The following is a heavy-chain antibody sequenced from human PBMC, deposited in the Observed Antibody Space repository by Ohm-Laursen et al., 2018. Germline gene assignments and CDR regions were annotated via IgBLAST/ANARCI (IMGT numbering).Heavy chain of an antibody. D-gene: IGHD4-17*01. CDR2: VSGSSDAT. J-gene: IGHJ4*02. CDR3: ARGSYGDYYFDY. CDR1: GFTFSSYA. V-gene: IGHV3-23*01. Sequence: SLRLSCAASGFTFSSYAMSWVRQAPGKGLEWVSVVSGSSDATYYADSVKGRFTISRDNAKNSLYLQMNSLRAEDTAVYYCARGSYGDYYFDYWGQGTLVTVSS.